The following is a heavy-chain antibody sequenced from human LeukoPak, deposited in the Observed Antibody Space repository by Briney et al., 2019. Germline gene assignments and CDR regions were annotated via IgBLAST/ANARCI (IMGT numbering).Heavy chain of an antibody. Sequence: GGSLRLSRAAPGFSFSNYGMNCVRQAPGKGREWVSAISRSGDSTYYAASVKGRFTISRDNSENTLFLQMNSVRAEDTAVYFCARSRPAGYDYDYGFELQHWGQGTLVTVSS. CDR2: ISRSGDST. D-gene: IGHD4/OR15-4a*01. CDR3: ARSRPAGYDYDYGFELQH. CDR1: GFSFSNYG. V-gene: IGHV3-23*01. J-gene: IGHJ1*01.